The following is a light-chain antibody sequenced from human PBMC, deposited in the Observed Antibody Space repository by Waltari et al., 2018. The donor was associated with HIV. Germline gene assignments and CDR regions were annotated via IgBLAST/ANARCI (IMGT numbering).Light chain of an antibody. Sequence: AIQLTQSPSSLSASLGDRVTITCRASQAISTDLAWYQQKPGKPPKLLIYDASLLQRVVPPRFTGSGSGTDFTLTINSLQPEDFATYYCQQFKSLPLTFAGGTKVE. CDR1: QAISTD. CDR2: DAS. V-gene: IGKV1-13*02. CDR3: QQFKSLPLT. J-gene: IGKJ4*01.